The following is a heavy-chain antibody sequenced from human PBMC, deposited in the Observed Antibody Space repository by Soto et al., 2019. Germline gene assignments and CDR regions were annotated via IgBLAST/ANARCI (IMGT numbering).Heavy chain of an antibody. Sequence: SVKVSCKASGGTFSTYTISWVRQAPGQGLEWMGRIIPILNTVNYAQKFQGRITITADTSTSTAYMELSSLRSEDTAVYYCARVRRYYDSNGYDINVDYWG. J-gene: IGHJ4*01. D-gene: IGHD3-22*01. V-gene: IGHV1-69*08. CDR1: GGTFSTYT. CDR2: IIPILNTV. CDR3: ARVRRYYDSNGYDINVDY.